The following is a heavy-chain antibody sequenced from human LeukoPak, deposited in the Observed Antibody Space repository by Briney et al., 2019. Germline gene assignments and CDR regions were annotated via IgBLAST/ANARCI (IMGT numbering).Heavy chain of an antibody. Sequence: ASVRVSCKASGYTFTGYYMHWVRQAPGQGLEWMGWINPNSGGTNYAQKFQGRVTMTRDTSISTAYMELSSLRSEDTAVYYCARAAPRVYYYYMDVWGKGTTVTVSS. J-gene: IGHJ6*03. CDR3: ARAAPRVYYYYMDV. V-gene: IGHV1-2*02. D-gene: IGHD3-10*01. CDR1: GYTFTGYY. CDR2: INPNSGGT.